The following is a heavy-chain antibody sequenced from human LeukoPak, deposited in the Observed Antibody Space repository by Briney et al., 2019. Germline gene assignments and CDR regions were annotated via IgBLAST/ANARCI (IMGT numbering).Heavy chain of an antibody. CDR3: ARESPEWRYFDY. J-gene: IGHJ4*02. CDR1: GSTFSSYA. V-gene: IGHV3-23*01. Sequence: GGSLRLSCAASGSTFSSYAMSWVRQAPGKGLEWVSGISGSGGRTYYADSVMGRFTISRDNAKNSLYLQMNSLRAEDTAVYYCARESPEWRYFDYWGQGTLVTVSS. D-gene: IGHD2-8*01. CDR2: ISGSGGRT.